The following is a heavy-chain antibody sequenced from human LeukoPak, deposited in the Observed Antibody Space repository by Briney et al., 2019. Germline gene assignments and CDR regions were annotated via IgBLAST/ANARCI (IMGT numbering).Heavy chain of an antibody. J-gene: IGHJ6*02. Sequence: GRSLRLSCAASGFTFNSYGMHWVRQAPGKGLEGVAVIWYDGSNEYYADSVKGRFTISRDNSKNTLYLQMNSLRAEDTAVYYCAGDYGEYYYGMDVWGQGTTVTVSS. D-gene: IGHD4-17*01. CDR3: AGDYGEYYYGMDV. V-gene: IGHV3-33*01. CDR1: GFTFNSYG. CDR2: IWYDGSNE.